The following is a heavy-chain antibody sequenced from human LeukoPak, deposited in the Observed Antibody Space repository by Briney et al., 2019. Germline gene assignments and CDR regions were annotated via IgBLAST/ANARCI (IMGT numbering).Heavy chain of an antibody. V-gene: IGHV4-39*01. J-gene: IGHJ4*02. CDR3: TRQLGTATTSVVDY. CDR1: GVSVNSGDYY. CDR2: IYSSGTT. D-gene: IGHD1-7*01. Sequence: SETLSLTCTVSGVSVNSGDYYWGWIRQSPWKSLEGIGNIYSSGTTYYNPSLKSRVIISMDTSRNQFSLNLSSVTAPDTAVYFCTRQLGTATTSVVDYWGQGTLVTVSS.